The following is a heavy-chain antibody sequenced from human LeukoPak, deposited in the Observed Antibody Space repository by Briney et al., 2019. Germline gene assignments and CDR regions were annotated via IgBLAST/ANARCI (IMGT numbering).Heavy chain of an antibody. CDR2: INTKSRTI. D-gene: IGHD3-9*01. Sequence: GGSLILSCAASGFTFNTYTMNWVRQAPGKGLEWISFINTKSRTIYYADSVKGRFTISRDNAKNSLYLQMNSLRAEDTALYYCVRDQDWAFDYWGQGTLVTVSS. J-gene: IGHJ4*02. V-gene: IGHV3-48*01. CDR3: VRDQDWAFDY. CDR1: GFTFNTYT.